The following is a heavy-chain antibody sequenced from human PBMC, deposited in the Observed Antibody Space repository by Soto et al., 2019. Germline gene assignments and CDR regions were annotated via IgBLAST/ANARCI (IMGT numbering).Heavy chain of an antibody. Sequence: SETLSLTCTVSGGSISSGDYYWSWIRQPPGKGLEWIGYIYYSGSTYYNPSLKSRVTISVDTSKNQFSLKLSSVTAADTAVYYCARDSGYHYYGMDVWGQGTTVTVS. CDR2: IYYSGST. V-gene: IGHV4-30-4*01. CDR1: GGSISSGDYY. CDR3: ARDSGYHYYGMDV. D-gene: IGHD2-15*01. J-gene: IGHJ6*02.